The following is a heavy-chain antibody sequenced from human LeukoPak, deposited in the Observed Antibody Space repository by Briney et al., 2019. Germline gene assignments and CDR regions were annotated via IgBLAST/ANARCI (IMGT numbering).Heavy chain of an antibody. J-gene: IGHJ3*02. CDR3: ARDVSSGWGGDTFDI. V-gene: IGHV4-30-4*08. CDR1: GGSLSSGDYY. Sequence: SETLSLTCTLSGGSLSSGDYYWTWIRQSPGKGLEWIGHISYRGSTDYKASLKSQITMSIDNSKTQFSLKLSSVTAAGTAVYFCARDVSSGWGGDTFDIWGQGTTVIVSS. CDR2: ISYRGST. D-gene: IGHD6-19*01.